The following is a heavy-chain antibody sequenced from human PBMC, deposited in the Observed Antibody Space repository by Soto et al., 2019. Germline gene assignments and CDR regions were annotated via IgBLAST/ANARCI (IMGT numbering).Heavy chain of an antibody. J-gene: IGHJ4*02. CDR3: ASGLSVTLFEN. CDR1: GGSISTGGYY. Sequence: QVQLQESGPGLVKPSQTLSLTCTVSGGSISTGGYYWTWIRQHPGKGLEWIGYIYYRGSTYYNPSLRGRVTISVDTSNNQFSLKRSSVTAAYTAVYYGASGLSVTLFENWGQGTLVPVSS. V-gene: IGHV4-31*03. CDR2: IYYRGST. D-gene: IGHD2-21*02.